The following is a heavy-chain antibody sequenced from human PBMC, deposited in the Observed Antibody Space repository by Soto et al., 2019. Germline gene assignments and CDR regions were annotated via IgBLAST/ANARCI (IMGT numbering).Heavy chain of an antibody. CDR2: IYPGDSDT. D-gene: IGHD3-22*01. CDR3: ARSRTGDYYDSSGYSLGAFDI. Sequence: GESLKISCKGSGYSFTSYWIGWVRQMPGKGLEWMGIIYPGDSDTRYSPSFQGQVTISADKSISTAYLQWSSLEASDTAMYYCARSRTGDYYDSSGYSLGAFDIWGQGTMVTVSS. CDR1: GYSFTSYW. V-gene: IGHV5-51*01. J-gene: IGHJ3*02.